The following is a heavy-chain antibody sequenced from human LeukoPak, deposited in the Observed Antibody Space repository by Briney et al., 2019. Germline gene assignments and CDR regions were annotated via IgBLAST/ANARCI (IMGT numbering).Heavy chain of an antibody. J-gene: IGHJ4*02. CDR2: ISSSGSTI. CDR3: ATSSTTYGSGNYDSRAFED. CDR1: GFTFSSYE. D-gene: IGHD3-10*01. V-gene: IGHV3-48*03. Sequence: GGSLRLSCAASGFTFSSYEMNWVRQAPGKGLEWVSYISSSGSTIYYADSVKGRFTISRDNSKNTVYVQMNSLRVEDTAVYYCATSSTTYGSGNYDSRAFEDWGQGTLVTVSS.